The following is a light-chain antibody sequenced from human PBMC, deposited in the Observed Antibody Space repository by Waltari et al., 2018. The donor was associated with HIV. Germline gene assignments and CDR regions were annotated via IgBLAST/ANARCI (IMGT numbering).Light chain of an antibody. CDR3: QQRSNWPLT. V-gene: IGKV3-11*01. CDR1: QSVSSY. CDR2: DAS. Sequence: EIVLTQSPATLSLSPGERATLPCRASQSVSSYLAWYQQKPGQAPWLLIYDASNRATGIPARFSGSGSGTDFTLTISSLEPEDFAVYYCQQRSNWPLTFGGGTKVEIK. J-gene: IGKJ4*01.